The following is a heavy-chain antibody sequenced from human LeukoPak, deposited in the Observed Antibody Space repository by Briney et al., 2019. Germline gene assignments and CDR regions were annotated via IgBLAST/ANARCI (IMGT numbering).Heavy chain of an antibody. V-gene: IGHV4-34*01. J-gene: IGHJ4*02. Sequence: SETLSLTCAVYGGSFSGYYWSWIRQPPGKGLEWIGEINHSGSTSYNPSLKSRVTISVDTSKNQFSLKLSSVTAADTTVCYCASLYSSSSFEGDYWGQGTLVTVSS. D-gene: IGHD6-6*01. CDR1: GGSFSGYY. CDR3: ASLYSSSSFEGDY. CDR2: INHSGST.